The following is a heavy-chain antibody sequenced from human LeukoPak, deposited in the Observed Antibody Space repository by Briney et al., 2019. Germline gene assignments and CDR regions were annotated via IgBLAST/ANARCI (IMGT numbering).Heavy chain of an antibody. D-gene: IGHD3-10*01. CDR2: IYYSGST. CDR3: ASNMVRGVPYFDY. CDR1: GGSISSYY. Sequence: SETLSLTCTVSGGSISSYYWSWIRQPPGKGLEWIGYIYYSGSTYYNPSLKSRVTISVDTSKNQFSLKLSSVTAADTAVYYCASNMVRGVPYFDYWGQGTLVTVSS. V-gene: IGHV4-59*12. J-gene: IGHJ4*02.